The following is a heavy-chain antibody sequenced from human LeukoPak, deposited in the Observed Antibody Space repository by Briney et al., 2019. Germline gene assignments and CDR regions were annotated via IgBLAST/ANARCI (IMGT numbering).Heavy chain of an antibody. V-gene: IGHV3-30*18. CDR1: EFTFSSYD. CDR2: ISSDGNVK. D-gene: IGHD3-10*01. J-gene: IGHJ5*02. Sequence: GTSLRLSCAASEFTFSSYDMHWVRQAPGKGLEWVAIISSDGNVKYYADSVKGRFTISRDNSKDTLYLQMNGPTAEDTAMYYCAKGLGYYTSGTYYNRIPDPWGQGTLVTVSS. CDR3: AKGLGYYTSGTYYNRIPDP.